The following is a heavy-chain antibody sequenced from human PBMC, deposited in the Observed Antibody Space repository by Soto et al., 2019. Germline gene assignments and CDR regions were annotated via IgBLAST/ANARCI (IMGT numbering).Heavy chain of an antibody. CDR1: GYTFTSYD. V-gene: IGHV1-8*01. CDR3: ARIPGYSGYDRHSFQH. CDR2: MNPNSGNT. D-gene: IGHD5-12*01. J-gene: IGHJ1*01. Sequence: ASVKVSCKASGYTFTSYDSNWVRQATGQGLEWMGWMNPNSGNTGYAQKFQGRVTMTRNTSISTAYMELSSLRSEDTAVYYCARIPGYSGYDRHSFQHWGQGTLVTVSS.